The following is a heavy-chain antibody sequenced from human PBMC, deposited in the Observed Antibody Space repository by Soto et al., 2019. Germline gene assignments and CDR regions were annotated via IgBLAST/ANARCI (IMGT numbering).Heavy chain of an antibody. J-gene: IGHJ6*02. Sequence: QVQLVQSGVEVKRPGASVKVSCKASGFTFSSYGFTWVRQAPGQGLEWMGWXSAYNRITNYAQRFQGRATMATDTSTXXXXXXXXXXXXXXXXXXXXXXXXXXXXXXXXXXXXXXXXGMDVWGQGTTVTVSS. CDR1: GFTFSSYG. CDR2: XSAYNRIT. V-gene: IGHV1-18*01. CDR3: XXXXXXXXXXXXXXXXXXXXGMDV.